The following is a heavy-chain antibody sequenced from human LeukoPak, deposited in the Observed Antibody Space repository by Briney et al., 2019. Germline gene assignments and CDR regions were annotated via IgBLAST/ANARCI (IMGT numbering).Heavy chain of an antibody. V-gene: IGHV4-38-2*01. J-gene: IGHJ4*02. CDR1: GYSISSGYY. Sequence: SETLSLTCAVSGYSISSGYYWGWIRQSPGKGLEWIGTIYHSGSTYYNPSLKSRLTISVDASKNQFSLKLGSVTAADTAVYYCARVTVGDYDYVWGSYDGGYFFDYWGQGTLVTVSS. D-gene: IGHD3-16*01. CDR2: IYHSGST. CDR3: ARVTVGDYDYVWGSYDGGYFFDY.